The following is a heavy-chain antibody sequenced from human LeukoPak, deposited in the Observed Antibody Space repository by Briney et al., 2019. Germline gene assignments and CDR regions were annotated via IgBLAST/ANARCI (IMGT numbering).Heavy chain of an antibody. CDR2: INPNSGGT. J-gene: IGHJ4*02. Sequence: ALVKVSCKASGYTFTGYYMHWVRQAPGQGREWMGWINPNSGGTNYAQKFQGRVTMTRDTSISTAYMELSRLRSDDTAVYYCASSGYGDYVFNYWGQGTLVTVSS. V-gene: IGHV1-2*02. CDR3: ASSGYGDYVFNY. D-gene: IGHD4-17*01. CDR1: GYTFTGYY.